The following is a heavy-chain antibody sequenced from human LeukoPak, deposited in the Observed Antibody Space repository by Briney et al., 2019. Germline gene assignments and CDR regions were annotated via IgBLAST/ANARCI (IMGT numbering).Heavy chain of an antibody. CDR1: GFTFSNAW. V-gene: IGHV3-15*01. D-gene: IGHD3-22*01. J-gene: IGHJ4*02. CDR2: IKSKTDGGTT. Sequence: PGGSLRLSCAASGFTFSNAWMSWVRQAPGKGLEWVGRIKSKTDGGTTDYAAPVKGRFTISRDDSKNTLYLQMNSLKTEDTAVYYCTTDHPPYYYDSSGYYYDYFDYWGQGTLVTVSS. CDR3: TTDHPPYYYDSSGYYYDYFDY.